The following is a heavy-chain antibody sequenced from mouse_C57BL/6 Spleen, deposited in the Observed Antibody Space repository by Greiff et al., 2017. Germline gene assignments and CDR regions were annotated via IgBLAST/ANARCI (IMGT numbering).Heavy chain of an antibody. D-gene: IGHD1-1*01. Sequence: VQLQQSGTVLARPGASVKMSCKTSGYTFTSYWMHWVKQRPGQGLEWIGAIYPGNSDTSYNQKFKGKAKLTAVTSASTAYMELSSLTNEDSAVYYCTRWDYYGSRGYYFDYWGQGTTLTVSS. V-gene: IGHV1-5*01. J-gene: IGHJ2*01. CDR2: IYPGNSDT. CDR3: TRWDYYGSRGYYFDY. CDR1: GYTFTSYW.